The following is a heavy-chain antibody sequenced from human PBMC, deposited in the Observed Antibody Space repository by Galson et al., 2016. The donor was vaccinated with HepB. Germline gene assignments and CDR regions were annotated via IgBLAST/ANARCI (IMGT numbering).Heavy chain of an antibody. CDR2: ISGNGYST. Sequence: SLRLSCAASGFSFGDYWMTWVRQAPGKGLEWVSTISGNGYSTYYGDAVKGRFTISRESSKNTLYLQMNSLRAEDTAIYYCAKGSWGSGWIDFDYWGQGTLVTVSS. CDR1: GFSFGDYW. V-gene: IGHV3-23*01. D-gene: IGHD6-19*01. J-gene: IGHJ4*02. CDR3: AKGSWGSGWIDFDY.